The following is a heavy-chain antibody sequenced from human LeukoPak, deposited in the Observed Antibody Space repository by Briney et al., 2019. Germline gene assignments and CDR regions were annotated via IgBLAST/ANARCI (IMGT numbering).Heavy chain of an antibody. CDR1: GGSISSYY. J-gene: IGHJ4*02. CDR3: AKETFFSGSYYAY. V-gene: IGHV4-4*07. Sequence: SETLSLTCTVSGGSISSYYWSWIRQPAGKGLEWIGRIYTSGSTNYNPSLKSRVTTSVDTSKNQFSLKLSSVTAADTAVYYCAKETFFSGSYYAYWGQGTLVTVSS. D-gene: IGHD1-26*01. CDR2: IYTSGST.